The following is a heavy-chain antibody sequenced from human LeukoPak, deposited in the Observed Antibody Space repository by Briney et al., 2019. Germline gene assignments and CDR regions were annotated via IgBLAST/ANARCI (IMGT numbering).Heavy chain of an antibody. J-gene: IGHJ5*02. D-gene: IGHD6-19*01. V-gene: IGHV3-30*02. CDR3: AKDWGSGGWYNYFDP. CDR1: GFPFSAYA. CDR2: IAYHGNSE. Sequence: GGSLRLSCAASGFPFSAYAMHWVRQAPGKGPEWVAMIAYHGNSEYYGDSVKGRFTISRDNSKNTLYLQLNSLRAEDTAVYHCAKDWGSGGWYNYFDPWGQGTLVTVSS.